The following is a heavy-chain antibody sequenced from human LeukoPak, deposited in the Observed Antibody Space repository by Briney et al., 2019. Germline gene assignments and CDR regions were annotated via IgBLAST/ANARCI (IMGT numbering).Heavy chain of an antibody. Sequence: GGSLRLSCAASGFTFSGHAMRWVRQAPGKGLEWVSGISTSGGSTYYGNSVKGRFAISRDNSKYMVYLQMNSLRAEDTAVYYCAKDRPGEAWFDYWGQGTLVTVSS. V-gene: IGHV3-23*01. CDR3: AKDRPGEAWFDY. CDR2: ISTSGGST. D-gene: IGHD7-27*01. J-gene: IGHJ4*02. CDR1: GFTFSGHA.